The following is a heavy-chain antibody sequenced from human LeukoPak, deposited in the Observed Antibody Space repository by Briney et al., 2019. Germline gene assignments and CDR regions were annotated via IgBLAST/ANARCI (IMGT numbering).Heavy chain of an antibody. CDR1: GYTFTGYY. CDR2: INPNSGGT. V-gene: IGHV1-2*02. Sequence: GASVKVSCKASGYTFTGYYMHWVRQAPGQGLEWMGWINPNSGGTNYAQKFQGRVTMTRDTSISTAYMELSRLRSDDTAVYYCARGSFFDDILTGYDWDQGTLVTVSS. CDR3: ARGSFFDDILTGYD. D-gene: IGHD3-9*01. J-gene: IGHJ4*02.